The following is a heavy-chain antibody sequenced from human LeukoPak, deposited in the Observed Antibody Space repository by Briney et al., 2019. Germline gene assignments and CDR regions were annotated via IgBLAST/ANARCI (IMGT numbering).Heavy chain of an antibody. J-gene: IGHJ4*02. CDR2: IYYSGST. V-gene: IGHV4-59*01. Sequence: PSETLSLTCTVSGGSISSYYWSWIRQPPGKGLEWIGYIYYSGSTNYNPSLKSRVTISVDTSKNQFSLKLSSVTAADTAVYYCARMITIFGVVLPDGFDYWGQGTLVTVSS. CDR1: GGSISSYY. CDR3: ARMITIFGVVLPDGFDY. D-gene: IGHD3-3*01.